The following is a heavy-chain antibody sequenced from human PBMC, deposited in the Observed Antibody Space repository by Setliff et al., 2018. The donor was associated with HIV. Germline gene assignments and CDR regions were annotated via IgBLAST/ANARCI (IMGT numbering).Heavy chain of an antibody. CDR3: AKNIAGVCYSGLDY. V-gene: IGHV3-64*04. J-gene: IGHJ4*02. D-gene: IGHD2-15*01. CDR1: GDSISSSSYY. CDR2: ISSNGGST. Sequence: SSETLSLTCSVSGDSISSSSYYWGWVRQAPGKGLEYVSAISSNGGSTYYADSVKGRFTISRDNSKNTLYLQMNSLGAADTAVYYCAKNIAGVCYSGLDYWGQGALVTVSS.